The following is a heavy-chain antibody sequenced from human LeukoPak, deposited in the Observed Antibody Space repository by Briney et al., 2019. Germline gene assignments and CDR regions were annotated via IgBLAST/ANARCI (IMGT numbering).Heavy chain of an antibody. D-gene: IGHD5/OR15-5a*01. CDR3: RRSIDY. CDR1: GFTFSGSA. V-gene: IGHV3-73*01. CDR2: IRSTADNSAT. J-gene: IGHJ4*02. Sequence: PGGSLRLSCAASGFTFSGSAIHWVRQASGKGLEWVGRIRSTADNSATAYAASVKGRFTISRDDSKNTAYLQMNNLKTEDTAVYYCRRSIDYWGQGTLVTVSS.